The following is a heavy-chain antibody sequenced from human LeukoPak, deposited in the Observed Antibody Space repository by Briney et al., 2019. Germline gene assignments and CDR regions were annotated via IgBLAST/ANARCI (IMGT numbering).Heavy chain of an antibody. J-gene: IGHJ4*02. CDR2: IKQDGSEK. D-gene: IGHD3-10*01. Sequence: GGSLRLSCTVSGFTVSSNSMSWVRQAPGKGLEWVANIKQDGSEKYYVDSVKGRFTISRDNAKNSLYLQMNSLRAEDTAVYYCARVRFFDYWGQGTLVTVSS. V-gene: IGHV3-7*01. CDR3: ARVRFFDY. CDR1: GFTVSSNS.